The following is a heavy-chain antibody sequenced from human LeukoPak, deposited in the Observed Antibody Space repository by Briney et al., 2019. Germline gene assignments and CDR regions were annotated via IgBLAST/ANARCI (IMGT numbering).Heavy chain of an antibody. J-gene: IGHJ2*01. CDR1: GVILSPYW. CDR2: IKQDGSEK. CDR3: TRIFHSASWIFDL. D-gene: IGHD2-15*01. V-gene: IGHV3-7*01. Sequence: GGSLRLSCGTSGVILSPYWMSWVRQAPGKGLEWVANIKQDGSEKNYVDSVKGRFTISRDNANNLVFLQMNNLRVEDTALYFCTRIFHSASWIFDLWGRGTLVTVSS.